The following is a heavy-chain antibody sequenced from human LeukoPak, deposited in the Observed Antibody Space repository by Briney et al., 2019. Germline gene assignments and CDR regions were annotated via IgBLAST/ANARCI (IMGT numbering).Heavy chain of an antibody. D-gene: IGHD5-12*01. Sequence: ASVKVSCKASGGTFSSYAISWVRQAPGQGLEWMGWINPNSGGTNYAQKFQGRVTMTRDTSISTAYMELSRLRSDDTAVYYCARDHTDIVAAVWFDPWGQGTLVTVSS. J-gene: IGHJ5*02. CDR1: GGTFSSYA. CDR3: ARDHTDIVAAVWFDP. CDR2: INPNSGGT. V-gene: IGHV1-2*02.